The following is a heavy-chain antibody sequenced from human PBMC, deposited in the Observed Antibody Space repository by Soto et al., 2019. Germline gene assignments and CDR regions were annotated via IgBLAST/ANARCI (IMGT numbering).Heavy chain of an antibody. V-gene: IGHV4-39*01. D-gene: IGHD1-20*01. CDR3: LGLRVGYNYYFDY. CDR1: GGSIRRSSYY. CDR2: FYYSGST. Sequence: QLQLQESGPGLVKPSETLFLTCTVSGGSIRRSSYYWGWIRQPPGKGLEWIGCFYYSGSTYYNPSLKSRVTISVDTSNNQISLKLSSVTAADTAVYYCLGLRVGYNYYFDYWGQGSLVTVSS. J-gene: IGHJ4*02.